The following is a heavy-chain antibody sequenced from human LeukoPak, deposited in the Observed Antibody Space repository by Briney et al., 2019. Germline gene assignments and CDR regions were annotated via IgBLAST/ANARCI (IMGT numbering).Heavy chain of an antibody. Sequence: GGSLRLSCAASGFTVSSNYMSWVRQAPGKGLEWVSVIYSGGSTYYADSVKGRFTISRDNSKNTLYLQMTSLRAEDTAVYYCARDSIADTAMTYYYYYGMDVWGQGTTVTVSS. CDR1: GFTVSSNY. D-gene: IGHD5-18*01. J-gene: IGHJ6*02. CDR2: IYSGGST. CDR3: ARDSIADTAMTYYYYYGMDV. V-gene: IGHV3-66*01.